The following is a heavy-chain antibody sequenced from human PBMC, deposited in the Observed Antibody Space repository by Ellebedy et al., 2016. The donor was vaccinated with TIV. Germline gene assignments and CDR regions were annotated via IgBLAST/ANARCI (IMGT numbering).Heavy chain of an antibody. D-gene: IGHD3-16*01. V-gene: IGHV5-10-1*01. J-gene: IGHJ4*02. CDR3: ASAAVGELDY. CDR1: GYSFTSYW. Sequence: GESLKISXKGSGYSFTSYWISWVRQMPGKGLEWMGRIDPSDSYTNYSPSFQGHVTISADKSISTAYLQWSSLKASDTAMYYCASAAVGELDYWGQGTLVTVSS. CDR2: IDPSDSYT.